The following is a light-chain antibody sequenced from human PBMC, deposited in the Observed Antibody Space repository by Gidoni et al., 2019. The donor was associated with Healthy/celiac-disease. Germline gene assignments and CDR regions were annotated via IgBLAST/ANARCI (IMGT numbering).Light chain of an antibody. CDR3: QKYYSYPRT. CDR1: QGIGSY. CDR2: DAS. V-gene: IGKV1-8*01. J-gene: IGKJ3*01. Sequence: AIRMTQYTSSLSASTGDRVTITCPEGQGIGSYLAWYQEKPGTAPKLLIYDASTLQSGVPSRFRGSGSGTDFTLTISCLQSEDFATYNCQKYYSYPRTFGPGTKVDIK.